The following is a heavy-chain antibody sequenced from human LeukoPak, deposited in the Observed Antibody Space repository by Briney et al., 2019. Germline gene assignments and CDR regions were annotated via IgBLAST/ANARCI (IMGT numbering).Heavy chain of an antibody. CDR3: ARAPIAAAGKTYFDF. Sequence: GGSLRLSCAASGFTFSSYALQWVRQAPGNGLEWVAVISYDGYNKYFADSVKGRFTISRDNSKNTQYLQMNSLRPEDTAVYYCARAPIAAAGKTYFDFWGQGTQVTVSS. CDR1: GFTFSSYA. CDR2: ISYDGYNK. V-gene: IGHV3-30*01. D-gene: IGHD6-13*01. J-gene: IGHJ4*02.